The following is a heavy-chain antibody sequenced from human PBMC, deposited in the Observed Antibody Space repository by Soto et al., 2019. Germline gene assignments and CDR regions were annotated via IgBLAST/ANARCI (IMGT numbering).Heavy chain of an antibody. V-gene: IGHV3-30-3*01. CDR3: ARSGGSCSNCNYFDY. J-gene: IGHJ4*02. CDR2: ISYDGSNK. D-gene: IGHD2-15*01. Sequence: GGSLRLSCAASGFTFSSYAMHWVRQAPGKGLEWVAVISYDGSNKYYADSVKGRFTISRDNSKNTLYLQMNSLRAEDTAVYYCARSGGSCSNCNYFDYWGQGTLVTV. CDR1: GFTFSSYA.